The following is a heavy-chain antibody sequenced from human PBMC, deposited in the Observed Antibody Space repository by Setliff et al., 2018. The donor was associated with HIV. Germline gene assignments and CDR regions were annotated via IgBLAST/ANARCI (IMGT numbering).Heavy chain of an antibody. Sequence: PSETLSLTCTVSGGSISSGGYYWSWIRQHPGKGLEWIGYIYYSGSTYYNPSLKSRVTISVDTSKNQFSLKLSSVTAADTAVYYCARDFISDSSGYYSSHYYYMDVWGKGTTVTVSS. J-gene: IGHJ6*03. CDR3: ARDFISDSSGYYSSHYYYMDV. CDR2: IYYSGST. D-gene: IGHD3-22*01. CDR1: GGSISSGGYY. V-gene: IGHV4-31*03.